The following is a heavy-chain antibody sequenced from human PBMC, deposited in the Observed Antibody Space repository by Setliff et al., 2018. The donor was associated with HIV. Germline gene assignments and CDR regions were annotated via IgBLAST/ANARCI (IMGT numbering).Heavy chain of an antibody. Sequence: SVKVSCKVSGDAFNNYGLNWVRQVPGQGLEWMGGIIPIFKSADYAQKFQGRVTITTDESTSTAYMDLSSLKSEDTAIYYCARTSGDAYNYEGAFDVWGQGTLVTVSS. CDR1: GDAFNNYG. J-gene: IGHJ3*01. V-gene: IGHV1-69*05. D-gene: IGHD5-12*01. CDR3: ARTSGDAYNYEGAFDV. CDR2: IIPIFKSA.